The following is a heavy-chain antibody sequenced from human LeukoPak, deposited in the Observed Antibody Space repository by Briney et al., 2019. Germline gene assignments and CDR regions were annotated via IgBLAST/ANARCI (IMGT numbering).Heavy chain of an antibody. V-gene: IGHV3-21*01. CDR2: ISSKSTYI. CDR3: ARRGGLSSGRGFDH. D-gene: IGHD3-16*01. Sequence: GGSLRLSCVASGFDFNYYDMNWVRQAPGKGLEWVSSISSKSTYIDSADSTKGPFTISRDNTNTSVFLQMSSLRPEDTAVYYCARRGGLSSGRGFDHWGQGTLVTVSS. CDR1: GFDFNYYD. J-gene: IGHJ4*02.